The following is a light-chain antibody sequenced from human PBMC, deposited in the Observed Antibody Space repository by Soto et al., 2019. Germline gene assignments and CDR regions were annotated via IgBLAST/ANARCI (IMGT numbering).Light chain of an antibody. Sequence: DIQMTQSPSSLSASVVDRVTITCHSSQDVSNYLNWYQQKLGKAPKLLIYDASNLETGVPSRFSGSGSGTYFSFTISSLQPEDFATHYCKQYSNLITFGQGTRLENK. J-gene: IGKJ5*01. CDR3: KQYSNLIT. V-gene: IGKV1-33*01. CDR2: DAS. CDR1: QDVSNY.